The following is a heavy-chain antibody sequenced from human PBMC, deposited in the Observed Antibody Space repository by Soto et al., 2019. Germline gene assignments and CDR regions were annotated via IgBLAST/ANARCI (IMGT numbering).Heavy chain of an antibody. CDR1: GYSFTNYW. CDR2: IYPGDSDT. D-gene: IGHD5-18*01. Sequence: ESLKISCKGSGYSFTNYWIGWVRQMPGKGLEWMGIIYPGDSDTRYSPSFQGQVIISVDQSISTAYLQWSSLQASDTAMYYCARQAYNYAYFDFWGQGTLVTVSS. CDR3: ARQAYNYAYFDF. J-gene: IGHJ4*02. V-gene: IGHV5-51*01.